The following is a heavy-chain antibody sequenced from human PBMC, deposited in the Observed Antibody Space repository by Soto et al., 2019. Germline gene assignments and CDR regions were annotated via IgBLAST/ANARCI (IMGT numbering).Heavy chain of an antibody. CDR3: ARDGYGYGSFDY. CDR1: GGSFGGYY. CDR2: IHHSGST. Sequence: SETLSLTCAVYGGSFGGYYWSWIRQPPGKGLEWIGEIHHSGSTNHNPSLKSRVTISVDTSNNQFSLEPSSVTAADTAVYYCARDGYGYGSFDYWGQGTLVTVSS. V-gene: IGHV4-34*01. D-gene: IGHD5-18*01. J-gene: IGHJ4*02.